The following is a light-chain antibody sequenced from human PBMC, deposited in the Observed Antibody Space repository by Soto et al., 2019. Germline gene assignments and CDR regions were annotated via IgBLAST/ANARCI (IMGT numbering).Light chain of an antibody. J-gene: IGKJ4*01. V-gene: IGKV1-33*01. CDR1: QDIIKS. Sequence: DIPMTQSPSSLSASVGDRVTITCQASQDIIKSLNWYQQKTRRAPKLLISDGSNLERGVPSRFSGSGSETSFTFTISDLQPEDIATYYCQQHNNLPFTFGGGTKVEIK. CDR2: DGS. CDR3: QQHNNLPFT.